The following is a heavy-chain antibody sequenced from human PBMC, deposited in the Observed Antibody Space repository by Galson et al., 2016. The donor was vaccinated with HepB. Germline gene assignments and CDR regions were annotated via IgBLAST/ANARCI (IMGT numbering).Heavy chain of an antibody. Sequence: SLRLSCAASGFTLSNYDTNWVRQAPGKGLEWVSDIKASDDTTHYADSVKGRFTISRDSYRNTVYLQMNSLRAEDTAVYFCAKVHSGSGSSWPYYYYYGLDVWGKGTTVTVSS. CDR1: GFTLSNYD. CDR2: IKASDDTT. D-gene: IGHD6-13*01. J-gene: IGHJ6*04. V-gene: IGHV3-23*01. CDR3: AKVHSGSGSSWPYYYYYGLDV.